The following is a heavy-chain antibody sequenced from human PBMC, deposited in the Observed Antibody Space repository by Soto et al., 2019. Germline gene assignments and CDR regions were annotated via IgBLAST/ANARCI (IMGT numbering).Heavy chain of an antibody. CDR3: AKFNGHYPAPGPDY. V-gene: IGHV3-23*01. D-gene: IGHD1-7*01. Sequence: GGSLRLSCAASGFTFSSYAMSWVRQAPGKGLEWVSAISGSGGSTYYADSVKGRFTISRDNSKNTLYLQMNSLRAEDTAVYYCAKFNGHYPAPGPDYWGQGTLVTVSS. J-gene: IGHJ4*02. CDR1: GFTFSSYA. CDR2: ISGSGGST.